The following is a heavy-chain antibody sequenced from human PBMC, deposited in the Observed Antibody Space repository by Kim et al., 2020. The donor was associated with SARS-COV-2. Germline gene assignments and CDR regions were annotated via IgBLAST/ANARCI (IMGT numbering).Heavy chain of an antibody. D-gene: IGHD3-3*01. V-gene: IGHV4-4*07. CDR3: ARGPAYYDFWSGPDAFDI. Sequence: SETLSLTCTVSGGSISSYYWSWIRQPAGKGLEWIGRIYTSGSTNYNPSLKSRVTMSVDTSKNQFSLKLSSVTAADTAVYYCARGPAYYDFWSGPDAFDIWGQGTMVTVSS. CDR2: IYTSGST. CDR1: GGSISSYY. J-gene: IGHJ3*02.